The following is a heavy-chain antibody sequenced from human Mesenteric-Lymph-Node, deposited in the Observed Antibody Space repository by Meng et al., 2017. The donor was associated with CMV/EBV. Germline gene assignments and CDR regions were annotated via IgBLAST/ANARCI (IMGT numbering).Heavy chain of an antibody. V-gene: IGHV4-34*01. CDR2: INHSGST. CDR1: GGSFSGYY. CDR3: ASSSNYDFWSGYYGDYGMDV. Sequence: SETLSLTCAVSGGSFSGYYWSWIRQPPGKGLEWIGGINHSGSTKYNPSLKSRVTISVDTSKNQFSLKLTSVTAADTAVYYCASSSNYDFWSGYYGDYGMDVWGQGTTVTVSS. D-gene: IGHD3-3*01. J-gene: IGHJ6*02.